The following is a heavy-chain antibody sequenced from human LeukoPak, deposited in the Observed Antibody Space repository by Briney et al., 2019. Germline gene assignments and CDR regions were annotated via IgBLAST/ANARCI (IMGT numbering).Heavy chain of an antibody. Sequence: ASVKVSCKASGYTLSGYYMHWLRQAPGQGLEWMGWINPNSGGTNYAQKFQGRVTMTRDTSISTAYMELSRLRSDDTAVYYCARDSENYYDSSGYRDWGQGTLVTVSS. CDR3: ARDSENYYDSSGYRD. J-gene: IGHJ4*02. D-gene: IGHD3-22*01. V-gene: IGHV1-2*02. CDR2: INPNSGGT. CDR1: GYTLSGYY.